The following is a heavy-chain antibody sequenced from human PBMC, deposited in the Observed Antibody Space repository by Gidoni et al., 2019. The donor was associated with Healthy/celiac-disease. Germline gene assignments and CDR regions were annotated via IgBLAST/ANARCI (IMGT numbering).Heavy chain of an antibody. CDR1: GVTFDSSA. V-gene: IGHV3-43D*04. Sequence: VQLVEYGGVVVQPGGSLRLSCQASGVTFDSSAMHWVRQAPGKGLELVSLIRCDCGSTYYADSVKGRFTISRDNSKNSLYLQMNSLRAEDTAWYYCAKDRYYDFWSGYYKGESYFDYWGQGTLVTVSS. J-gene: IGHJ4*02. CDR2: IRCDCGST. CDR3: AKDRYYDFWSGYYKGESYFDY. D-gene: IGHD3-3*01.